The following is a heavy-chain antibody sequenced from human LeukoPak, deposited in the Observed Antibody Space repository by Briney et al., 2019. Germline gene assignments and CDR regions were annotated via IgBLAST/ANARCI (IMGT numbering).Heavy chain of an antibody. V-gene: IGHV4-34*01. CDR2: INHSGST. CDR1: GGSFSGYY. CDR3: ARVAPLYYYDSSGFDY. J-gene: IGHJ4*02. D-gene: IGHD3-22*01. Sequence: PSETLSLTCAVYGGSFSGYYWSWIRQPAGKGLEWIGEINHSGSTNYNPSLKSRVTISVDTSKNQFSLKLSSETAADTAVYYCARVAPLYYYDSSGFDYWGQGTLVTVSS.